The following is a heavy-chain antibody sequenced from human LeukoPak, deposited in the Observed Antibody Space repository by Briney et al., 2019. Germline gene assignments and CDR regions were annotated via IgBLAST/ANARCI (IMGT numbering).Heavy chain of an antibody. CDR2: IWHDGSNK. CDR1: GFTFSSYG. V-gene: IGHV3-33*01. D-gene: IGHD6-13*01. CDR3: ARVSGYSGTWYVDY. J-gene: IGHJ4*02. Sequence: PGGSLRLSCAASGFTFSSYGMHWVRQAPGKGLEWVAFIWHDGSNKYYADFVKGRFTTSRDNSKNTLYLQMNSLRADDTAVYYCARVSGYSGTWYVDYWGQGTLVTVSS.